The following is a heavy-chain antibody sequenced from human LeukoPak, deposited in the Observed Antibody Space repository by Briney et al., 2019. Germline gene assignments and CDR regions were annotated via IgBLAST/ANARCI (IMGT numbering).Heavy chain of an antibody. V-gene: IGHV4-59*08. D-gene: IGHD5-18*01. Sequence: SETLSLTCSVSGGSISSYYWSWIRQPPGKGLEWIGYIYYSGRTSYNPSLKSRVTISVDTSKNQFSLKLSSVTAADTAVYYCARGRQDTAMGHYFDYWGQGTLVTVSS. CDR1: GGSISSYY. J-gene: IGHJ4*02. CDR3: ARGRQDTAMGHYFDY. CDR2: IYYSGRT.